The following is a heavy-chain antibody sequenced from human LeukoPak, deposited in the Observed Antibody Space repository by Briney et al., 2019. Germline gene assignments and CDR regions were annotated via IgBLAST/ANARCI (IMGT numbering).Heavy chain of an antibody. CDR1: GFTFSRYE. CDR3: ARSPTTATIYYHYMDV. CDR2: ISSSGSTS. D-gene: IGHD4-17*01. Sequence: GGSLRLSCAASGFTFSRYEMNWVRPAPGKGLEWVSYISSSGSTSYYADSVKGRFTISRDNAKNSLYLQMNSLRAENTAVYYCARSPTTATIYYHYMDVWGKGTTVTVSS. V-gene: IGHV3-48*03. J-gene: IGHJ6*03.